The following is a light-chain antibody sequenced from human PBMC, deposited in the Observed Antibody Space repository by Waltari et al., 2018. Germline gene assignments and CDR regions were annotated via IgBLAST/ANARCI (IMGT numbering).Light chain of an antibody. J-gene: IGKJ4*01. Sequence: EIVLTQSPGTLSLSPGESATLPCRASQTVRTTYLAWYQQKPGQAPTLLIYGASGRAPGIPDRFSGSGSGTDFSLNISSLEPEDVAVYYCQQYDISPLTFGGGTKVEIK. V-gene: IGKV3-20*01. CDR3: QQYDISPLT. CDR2: GAS. CDR1: QTVRTTY.